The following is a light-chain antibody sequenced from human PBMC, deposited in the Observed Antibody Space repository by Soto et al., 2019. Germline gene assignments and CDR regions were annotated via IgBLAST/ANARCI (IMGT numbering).Light chain of an antibody. Sequence: QSALTQPASVSGSPGQSITISCTGTSSDVGGYNFVSWYQQHPGKAPKLMIYGVTNRPSGISNRFSGSKSGNTATLTISGLQAEDEADYYCKSYTTSSTLVFGGGTKLTVL. V-gene: IGLV2-14*01. CDR2: GVT. J-gene: IGLJ2*01. CDR1: SSDVGGYNF. CDR3: KSYTTSSTLV.